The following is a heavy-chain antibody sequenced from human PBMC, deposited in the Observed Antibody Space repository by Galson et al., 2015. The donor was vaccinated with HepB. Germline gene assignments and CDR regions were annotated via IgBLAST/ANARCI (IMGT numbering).Heavy chain of an antibody. D-gene: IGHD5-24*01. Sequence: VKVSCKASGGTFSSYAISWVRQAPGQGLEWMGGIIPIFGTANYAQKFQGRVTITADESTSTAYMELSSLRSEDTAVYYCASRDGYNFPFDYWGQGTLVTVSS. V-gene: IGHV1-69*01. CDR1: GGTFSSYA. CDR2: IIPIFGTA. CDR3: ASRDGYNFPFDY. J-gene: IGHJ4*02.